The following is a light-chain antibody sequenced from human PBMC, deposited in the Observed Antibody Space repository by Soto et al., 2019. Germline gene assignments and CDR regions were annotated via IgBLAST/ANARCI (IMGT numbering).Light chain of an antibody. Sequence: QSVRAQPPSASGSPGQSVTISCTGTSSDVGGYNYVSWYQQHPGKAPKLMIYEVSKRPSGVPDRFSGSKSGNTASLTVSGLQAEDEADYYCSSYAGSNNLRVFGTGTKVTVL. CDR2: EVS. CDR1: SSDVGGYNY. V-gene: IGLV2-8*01. CDR3: SSYAGSNNLRV. J-gene: IGLJ1*01.